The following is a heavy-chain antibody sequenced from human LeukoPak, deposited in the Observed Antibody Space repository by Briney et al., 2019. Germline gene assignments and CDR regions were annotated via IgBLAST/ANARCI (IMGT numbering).Heavy chain of an antibody. CDR1: GGSISSYY. V-gene: IGHV4-59*01. CDR2: IYYSGST. CDR3: ARDGGYCSSTSCLNWFDP. D-gene: IGHD2-2*01. J-gene: IGHJ5*02. Sequence: PSETLSLTCTVSGGSISSYYWSWIRQPPGKGLEWIGYIYYSGSTNYNPSPKSRVTISVDTSKNQFSLKLSSVTAADTAVYYCARDGGYCSSTSCLNWFDPWGQGTLVTVSS.